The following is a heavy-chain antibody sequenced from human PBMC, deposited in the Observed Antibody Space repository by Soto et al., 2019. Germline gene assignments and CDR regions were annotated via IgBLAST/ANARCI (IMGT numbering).Heavy chain of an antibody. Sequence: ASVKVSCKVSGYTLTELSMHWVRQAPGKGLEWMGGFDPEDGETIYAQKFQGRVTMTEDTSTDTAYMELSSLRSEDTAVYYCATEQRAMVRGVMGDAFDIWGQGTMVTVSS. CDR3: ATEQRAMVRGVMGDAFDI. CDR2: FDPEDGET. CDR1: GYTLTELS. V-gene: IGHV1-24*01. J-gene: IGHJ3*02. D-gene: IGHD3-10*01.